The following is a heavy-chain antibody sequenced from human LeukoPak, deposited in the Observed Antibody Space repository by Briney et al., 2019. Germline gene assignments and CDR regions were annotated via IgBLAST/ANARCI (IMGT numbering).Heavy chain of an antibody. Sequence: ASVKVSCKASGYTFTSYGISWVRQAPGQGLEWMGWISAYNGNTNYAQKLQGRVTMTTDTSTSTAYMELRSLRSDDTAVYYCARDLARYGYCSGGSCYSPYFDYWGQGTLVTVSS. V-gene: IGHV1-18*01. D-gene: IGHD2-15*01. J-gene: IGHJ4*02. CDR3: ARDLARYGYCSGGSCYSPYFDY. CDR2: ISAYNGNT. CDR1: GYTFTSYG.